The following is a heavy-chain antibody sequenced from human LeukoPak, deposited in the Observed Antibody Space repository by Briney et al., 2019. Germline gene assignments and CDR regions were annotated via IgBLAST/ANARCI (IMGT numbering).Heavy chain of an antibody. CDR2: IYYSGST. CDR3: ARGTNYDFWSGYYHNWFDP. V-gene: IGHV4-59*01. D-gene: IGHD3-3*01. Sequence: SETLSLTCTVSGGSISSYYWSWIRQPPGKGLEWIGYIYYSGSTNYNPSLKSRVTISVDTCKNQFSLKLSSVTAADTAVYYCARGTNYDFWSGYYHNWFDPWGQGTLVTVSS. CDR1: GGSISSYY. J-gene: IGHJ5*02.